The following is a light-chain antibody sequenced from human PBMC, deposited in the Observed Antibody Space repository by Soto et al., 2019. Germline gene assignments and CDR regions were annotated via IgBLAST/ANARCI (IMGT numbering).Light chain of an antibody. CDR1: SSDVGSYNY. J-gene: IGLJ1*01. Sequence: QSVLTQPRSVSGSPGQSVTISCTGTSSDVGSYNYVSWYQQPPGKAPKLMIYDVSKRRSGVPDRFSGSKSDNTASLTISGLQAEDEADYYCCSYAGSYTYVFGTGTKLTVL. CDR2: DVS. CDR3: CSYAGSYTYV. V-gene: IGLV2-11*01.